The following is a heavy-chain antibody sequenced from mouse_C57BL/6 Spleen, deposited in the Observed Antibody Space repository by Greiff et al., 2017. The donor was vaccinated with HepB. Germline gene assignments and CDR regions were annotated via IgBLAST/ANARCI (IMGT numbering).Heavy chain of an antibody. CDR2: INPNNGGT. CDR3: ARTDGYYDYYAMDY. CDR1: GYTFTDYN. V-gene: IGHV1-18*01. Sequence: EVQLQQSGPELVKPGASVKITCKASGYTFTDYNMDWVKQSHGKSLEWIGDINPNNGGTIYNQKFKGKATLTVDKSSSTAYMELRSLTSEDTAVYYCARTDGYYDYYAMDYWGQGTSVTVSS. J-gene: IGHJ4*01. D-gene: IGHD2-3*01.